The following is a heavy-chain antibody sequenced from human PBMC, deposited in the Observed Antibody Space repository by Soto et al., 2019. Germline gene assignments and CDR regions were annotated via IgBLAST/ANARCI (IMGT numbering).Heavy chain of an antibody. CDR1: GYTFTSYG. Sequence: QVQLVQSGAEVKKPGDSVKVSCKASGYTFTSYGITWVRQAPGQGLEWMGWISANNGNTRFAQNLQGRVTMTTDTSTSTAYLELRSLTSDDTAVYYCASACSSTCNGADYWGQGTLVTVSS. J-gene: IGHJ4*02. V-gene: IGHV1-18*04. D-gene: IGHD2-2*01. CDR3: ASACSSTCNGADY. CDR2: ISANNGNT.